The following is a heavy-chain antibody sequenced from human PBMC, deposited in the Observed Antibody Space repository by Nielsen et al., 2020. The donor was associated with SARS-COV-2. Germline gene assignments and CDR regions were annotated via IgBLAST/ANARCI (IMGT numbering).Heavy chain of an antibody. Sequence: LRLSCTVSGGSISSGDYYWSWIRQHPGKGLEWIGYIYYSGSSYYNPSLKSRVTISVDTSKNQFSLKLSSVTAADTAVYYCARVDAFSSSAPRFYFDYWGQGTLVTVSS. CDR1: GGSISSGDYY. CDR3: ARVDAFSSSAPRFYFDY. J-gene: IGHJ4*02. V-gene: IGHV4-31*03. CDR2: IYYSGSS. D-gene: IGHD6-6*01.